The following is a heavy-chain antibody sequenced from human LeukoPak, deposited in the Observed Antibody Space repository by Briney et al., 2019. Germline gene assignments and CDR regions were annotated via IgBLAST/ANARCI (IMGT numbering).Heavy chain of an antibody. CDR2: TYYRSKWYN. V-gene: IGHV6-1*01. D-gene: IGHD3-10*01. Sequence: TSQTLSLTCAISGDSVSSNSAAWNWIRQSRSRGLEWLGRTYYRSKWYNDYAVSVKSRITINPDTSKNQFSLQLNSVTPEDTAVYYCARGWFGELEYWFDPWGQGTLVTVSS. J-gene: IGHJ5*02. CDR1: GDSVSSNSAA. CDR3: ARGWFGELEYWFDP.